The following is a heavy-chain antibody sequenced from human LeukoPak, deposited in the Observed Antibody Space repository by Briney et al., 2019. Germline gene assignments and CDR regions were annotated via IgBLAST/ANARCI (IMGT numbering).Heavy chain of an antibody. V-gene: IGHV4-34*01. CDR1: DGFFSGYY. CDR2: INHSGST. Sequence: PSETLSLTCAVYDGFFSGYYWSWIRQPPGKGLEWIGEINHSGSTNYSPSLKSRVTISVDTSKNQFSLKLSSLTAADTAVYYCARGPYYYETNGYKFEGAFDIWGQGTTVTVSS. J-gene: IGHJ3*02. D-gene: IGHD3-22*01. CDR3: ARGPYYYETNGYKFEGAFDI.